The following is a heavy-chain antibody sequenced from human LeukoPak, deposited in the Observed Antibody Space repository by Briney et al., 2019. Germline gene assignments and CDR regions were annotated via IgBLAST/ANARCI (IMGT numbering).Heavy chain of an antibody. V-gene: IGHV4-39*01. CDR3: ARQGDSGYDYFHY. D-gene: IGHD5-12*01. CDR1: GDSISISSYF. J-gene: IGHJ4*02. CDR2: LPYSGST. Sequence: PSETLSLTCTVSGDSISISSYFWGWIRQSPGKGLQWIGTLPYSGSTYYNPSLKSRVTISVDTSKNQFSLNLSSVTAAYQAVYYCARQGDSGYDYFHYWGQGILVTVSS.